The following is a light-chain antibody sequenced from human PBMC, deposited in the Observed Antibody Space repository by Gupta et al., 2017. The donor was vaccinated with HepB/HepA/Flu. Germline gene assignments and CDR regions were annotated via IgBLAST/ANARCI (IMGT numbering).Light chain of an antibody. CDR3: QQYKIWPPLT. J-gene: IGKJ4*01. Sequence: EVVLTQPPATLSVSPGERATVSCRASQSVITKLAWYQQKPGQAPRLLIFGAYTRASGIPARFSGSGSGTEFTLTISNRQPEDFALYYCQQYKIWPPLTFGGGTKVEMK. CDR2: GAY. CDR1: QSVITK. V-gene: IGKV3-15*01.